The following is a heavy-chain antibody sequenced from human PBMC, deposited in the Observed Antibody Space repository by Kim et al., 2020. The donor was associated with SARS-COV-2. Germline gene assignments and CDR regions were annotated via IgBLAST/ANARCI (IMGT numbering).Heavy chain of an antibody. J-gene: IGHJ6*02. V-gene: IGHV1-3*01. Sequence: ASVKVSCKASGYTFTSYAMHWVRQAPGQRLEWMGWINAGNGNTKYSQKFQGRVTITRDTSASTAYMELSSLRSEDTAVYYCASQELRFLEWFDYGMDVWGQGTTVTVSS. CDR3: ASQELRFLEWFDYGMDV. D-gene: IGHD3-3*01. CDR2: INAGNGNT. CDR1: GYTFTSYA.